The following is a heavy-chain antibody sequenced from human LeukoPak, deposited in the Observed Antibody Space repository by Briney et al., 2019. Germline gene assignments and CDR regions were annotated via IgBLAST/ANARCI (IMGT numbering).Heavy chain of an antibody. CDR1: GYTFTGYY. D-gene: IGHD3-22*01. CDR2: INPNSGGT. V-gene: IGHV1-2*02. CDR3: ARGSTMIVVVGNWFDP. J-gene: IGHJ5*02. Sequence: ASVKVSCTASGYTFTGYYMHWVRQAPGQGLGWMGWINPNSGGTNYAQKFQGRVTMTRDTSISTAYMELSRLRSDDTAVYYCARGSTMIVVVGNWFDPWGQGTLVTVSS.